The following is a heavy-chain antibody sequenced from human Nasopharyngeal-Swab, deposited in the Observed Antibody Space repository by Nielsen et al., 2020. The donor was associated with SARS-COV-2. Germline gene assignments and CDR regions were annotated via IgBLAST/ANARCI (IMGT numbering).Heavy chain of an antibody. CDR3: ARQNYETDY. J-gene: IGHJ4*02. Sequence: SETLSLTCTVSGGSISSYYWSWIQQPPGKGLEWIGYIYYSGSTNYNPSLKSRVTISVDTSKNQFSLKLSSVTAADTAVYYCARQNYETDYWGQGTLVTVSS. CDR2: IYYSGST. D-gene: IGHD1-7*01. CDR1: GGSISSYY. V-gene: IGHV4-59*08.